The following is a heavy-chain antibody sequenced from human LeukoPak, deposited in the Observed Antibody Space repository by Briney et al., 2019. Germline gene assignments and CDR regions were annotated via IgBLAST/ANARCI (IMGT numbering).Heavy chain of an antibody. Sequence: ASVKVSCKASGGTFSSYAISWVRQAPGQGLEWMGGIIPIFGTANYAQKFQGRVTITTDESTSTAYMELSSLRSEDTAVYYCARVFAAAGTPSSSYYYYYMDVWGKGTTVTVSS. CDR1: GGTFSSYA. D-gene: IGHD6-13*01. CDR3: ARVFAAAGTPSSSYYYYYMDV. V-gene: IGHV1-69*05. CDR2: IIPIFGTA. J-gene: IGHJ6*03.